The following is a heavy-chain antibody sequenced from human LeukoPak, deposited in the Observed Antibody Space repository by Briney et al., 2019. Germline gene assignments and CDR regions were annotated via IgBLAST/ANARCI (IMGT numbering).Heavy chain of an antibody. D-gene: IGHD1/OR15-1a*01. CDR1: GLTFNTYN. CDR3: QTTRAGDFDY. Sequence: GGSLRLSCAASGLTFNTYNMNWVRQAPGKGLEWISYISRSSGTIYYADSVKGRFTISRDNAQNSLYLQMNSLRADDTAVYYRQTTRAGDFDYWGRGTLVTVSS. CDR2: ISRSSGTI. J-gene: IGHJ4*02. V-gene: IGHV3-48*04.